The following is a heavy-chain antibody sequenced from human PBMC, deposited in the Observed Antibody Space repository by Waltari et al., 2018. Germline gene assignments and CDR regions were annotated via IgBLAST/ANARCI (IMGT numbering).Heavy chain of an antibody. V-gene: IGHV3-15*01. CDR2: IKSKTDGGTT. Sequence: EVQLVESGGDLVRPGGSLRLSCAASGFSFSNAWMSWVRQAPGKGLEGVGRIKSKTDGGTTDYAAPVKGRVTISRDDSENTLYLQMNSLKTEDTAVYYCTTLFGDFWSGYFFDYWGQGTLVTVSS. J-gene: IGHJ4*02. CDR3: TTLFGDFWSGYFFDY. D-gene: IGHD3-3*01. CDR1: GFSFSNAW.